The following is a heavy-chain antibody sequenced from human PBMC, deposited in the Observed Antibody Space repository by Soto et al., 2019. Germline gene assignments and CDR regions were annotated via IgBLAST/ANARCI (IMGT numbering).Heavy chain of an antibody. J-gene: IGHJ4*02. D-gene: IGHD2-8*02. Sequence: QVQLQQWGAGLLKPSETLSLTCAVYGGSFSGYYWTWIPQPPGTGLEWIGEIKHSGSTNYKPSLKSRVTISVDTTKNQFSLKLTSVTAADTAVYCCARDKITGRFDYWGQGTLVTVSS. CDR2: IKHSGST. CDR1: GGSFSGYY. V-gene: IGHV4-34*01. CDR3: ARDKITGRFDY.